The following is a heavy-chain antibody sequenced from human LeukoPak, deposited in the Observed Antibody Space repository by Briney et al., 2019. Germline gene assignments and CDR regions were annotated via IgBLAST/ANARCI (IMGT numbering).Heavy chain of an antibody. CDR3: ASMGYCGGDCQIGYFDY. CDR2: IYYSGST. CDR1: GGSISSYY. V-gene: IGHV4-59*01. D-gene: IGHD2-21*02. Sequence: PSETLSLTCTVSGGSISSYYWSWVRQPPGKGLEWIGYIYYSGSTNYNPSLKSRVTISVDTSKNQFSLKLSSVTAADTAVYYCASMGYCGGDCQIGYFDYWGQGTLVTVSS. J-gene: IGHJ4*02.